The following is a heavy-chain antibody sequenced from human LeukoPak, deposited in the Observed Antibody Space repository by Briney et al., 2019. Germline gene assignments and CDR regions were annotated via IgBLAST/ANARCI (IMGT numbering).Heavy chain of an antibody. CDR1: GGSISSYC. D-gene: IGHD6-13*01. J-gene: IGHJ6*02. V-gene: IGHV4-59*01. CDR3: ARYSSSWPYYGMDV. CDR2: IYHSGSA. Sequence: SETLSLTCTVSGGSISSYCWSWIRQPPGKGLEWIGYIYHSGSANYNPSLKSRVTISVDTSKNQFSLKLSSVTAADTAVYYCARYSSSWPYYGMDVWGQGTTVTVSS.